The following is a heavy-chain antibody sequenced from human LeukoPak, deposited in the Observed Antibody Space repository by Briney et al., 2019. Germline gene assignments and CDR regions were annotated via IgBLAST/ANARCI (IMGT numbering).Heavy chain of an antibody. CDR1: GFTFSTYA. CDR2: ISQGGGTT. Sequence: PGGSLRLSCAASGFTFSTYAMRWVRQAPGMGLEWVSAISQGGGTTYYADSVKGRFTISRDNSKNTLYLQMNSLRAEDTAVYYCARGGGYQLLGYYFDYWGQGTLVTVSS. J-gene: IGHJ4*02. V-gene: IGHV3-23*01. D-gene: IGHD2-2*01. CDR3: ARGGGYQLLGYYFDY.